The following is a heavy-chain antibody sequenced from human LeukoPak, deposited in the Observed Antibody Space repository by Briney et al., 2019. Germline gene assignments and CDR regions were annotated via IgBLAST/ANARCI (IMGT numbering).Heavy chain of an antibody. CDR3: ARGRNCSSTSCYYLYYYYMDV. CDR1: GFTFDDYG. V-gene: IGHV3-20*04. J-gene: IGHJ6*03. Sequence: GGSLRLSCAASGFTFDDYGMSWVRQAPGKGLEWVSGINWNGGSTGYADSVKGRFTISRDNAKNSLYLQMNSPRAEDTALYYCARGRNCSSTSCYYLYYYYMDVWGKGTTVTVSS. CDR2: INWNGGST. D-gene: IGHD2-2*01.